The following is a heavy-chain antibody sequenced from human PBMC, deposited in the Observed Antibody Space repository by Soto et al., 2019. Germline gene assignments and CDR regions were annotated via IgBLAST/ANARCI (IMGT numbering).Heavy chain of an antibody. D-gene: IGHD1-26*01. J-gene: IGHJ6*02. CDR1: GFTFSTYA. Sequence: GRSLRLPCAASGFTFSTYAMTWVRQAPGEGLEWVSAISGSGDNTNYADSVKGRFTISRDHSKNTLFLQMNSMRAGDTAVYYCATGRDASYSYSGMDVWGQGTTVTVS. CDR2: ISGSGDNT. CDR3: ATGRDASYSYSGMDV. V-gene: IGHV3-23*01.